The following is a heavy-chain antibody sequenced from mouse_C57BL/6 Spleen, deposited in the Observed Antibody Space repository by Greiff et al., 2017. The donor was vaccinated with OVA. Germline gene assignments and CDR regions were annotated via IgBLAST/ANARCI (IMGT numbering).Heavy chain of an antibody. CDR3: ARGLTAQASWFAY. CDR1: GYAFSSSW. J-gene: IGHJ3*01. D-gene: IGHD3-2*02. CDR2: IYPGDGDT. Sequence: QVQLQQSGPELVKPGASVKISCKASGYAFSSSWMNWVKQRPGKGLEWIGRIYPGDGDTNYNGKFKGKATLTADKSSSTAYMQLSSLTSEDSAVYFGARGLTAQASWFAYWGQGTLVTVSA. V-gene: IGHV1-82*01.